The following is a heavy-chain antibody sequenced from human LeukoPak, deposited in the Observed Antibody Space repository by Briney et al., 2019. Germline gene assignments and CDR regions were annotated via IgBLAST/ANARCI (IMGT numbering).Heavy chain of an antibody. Sequence: GASVKVSCKVSGYTLTELSMHWVRQAPGKGLEWMGGFDPEDGETIYAQKFQGRVTMTEDTSTDTAYMELSSLRSEDTAVYYCARSPLYCGGDCYAEPKVDYWGQGTLVTVSS. CDR3: ARSPLYCGGDCYAEPKVDY. CDR1: GYTLTELS. D-gene: IGHD2-21*02. V-gene: IGHV1-24*01. CDR2: FDPEDGET. J-gene: IGHJ4*02.